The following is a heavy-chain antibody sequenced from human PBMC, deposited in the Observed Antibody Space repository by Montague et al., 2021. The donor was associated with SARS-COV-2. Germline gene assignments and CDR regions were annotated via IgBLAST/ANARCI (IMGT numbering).Heavy chain of an antibody. CDR1: GYIFISHW. CDR3: ARRGRPYSGYTTGYFDY. J-gene: IGHJ4*02. D-gene: IGHD5-12*01. Sequence: QSVAEVKKPGESPRISCKVSGYIFISHWITWVRQMPGKGLEWMGRIDPSDSYTNYSPSFQGHVSISVDKSISTAYLQWSSLKASDTAMYYCARRGRPYSGYTTGYFDYWGQGTLVTVSS. V-gene: IGHV5-10-1*01. CDR2: IDPSDSYT.